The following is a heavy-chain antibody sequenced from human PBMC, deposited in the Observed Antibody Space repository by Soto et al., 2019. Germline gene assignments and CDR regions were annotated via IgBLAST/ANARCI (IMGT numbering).Heavy chain of an antibody. CDR1: GYTFTGYY. Sequence: ASVKVSCKASGYTFTGYYMHWVRQAPGQGLEWMGWINPNSGGTNYAQKFQGWVTMTRDTSISTAYMELSRLRSDDTAVYYCARDKEPYMFRGLKYGMDVWGQGTTVTVSS. V-gene: IGHV1-2*04. J-gene: IGHJ6*02. CDR3: ARDKEPYMFRGLKYGMDV. D-gene: IGHD3-10*01. CDR2: INPNSGGT.